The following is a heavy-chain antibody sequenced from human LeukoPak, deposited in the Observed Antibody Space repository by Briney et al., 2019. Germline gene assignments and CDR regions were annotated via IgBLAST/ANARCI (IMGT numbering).Heavy chain of an antibody. J-gene: IGHJ4*02. CDR3: ARRAGAYSHPYDY. CDR1: GFTFSSDS. Sequence: GGSLRLSCTVSGFTFSSDSMSWVRQAPGKGLEWVSFIYSGGSTHYSDSVKGRFTISRDNSKNTLYLQMNSLRAEDTAVYYCARRAGAYSHPYDYWGQGTLVTVSS. V-gene: IGHV3-53*01. D-gene: IGHD4/OR15-4a*01. CDR2: IYSGGST.